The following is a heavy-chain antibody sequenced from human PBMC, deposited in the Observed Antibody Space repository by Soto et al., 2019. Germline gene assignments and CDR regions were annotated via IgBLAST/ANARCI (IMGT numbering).Heavy chain of an antibody. CDR2: INHSGST. J-gene: IGHJ5*02. V-gene: IGHV4-34*01. Sequence: QVQLQQWGAGLLKPSETLSLTCAVYGGSFSGYYWSWIRQPPGKGLEWIGEINHSGSTNYNPSLKSRVTISVDTSKNQFSLKLSSVTAADTAVYYCARVKSADTLGDWFDPWGQGTLVTVSS. CDR1: GGSFSGYY. CDR3: ARVKSADTLGDWFDP. D-gene: IGHD2-2*02.